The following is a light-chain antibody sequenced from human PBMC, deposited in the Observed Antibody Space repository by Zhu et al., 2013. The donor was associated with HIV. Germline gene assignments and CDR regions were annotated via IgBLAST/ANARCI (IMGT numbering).Light chain of an antibody. V-gene: IGKV3-11*01. CDR3: QQRGT. J-gene: IGKJ4*01. CDR1: QSIRSS. Sequence: EIVLTQSPVTLSLSPGERATLSCRASQSIRSSLAWYQQKPGQAPRLLIYEASRRATGIPARFSGSGSGTDFTLTISNLEPEDFAVLYCQQRGTFGGGTKVDI. CDR2: EAS.